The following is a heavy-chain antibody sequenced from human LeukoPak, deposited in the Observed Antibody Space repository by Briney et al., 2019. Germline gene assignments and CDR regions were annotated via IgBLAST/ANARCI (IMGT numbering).Heavy chain of an antibody. CDR2: IYHSGST. CDR1: GGSISSYY. D-gene: IGHD3-10*01. Sequence: NPSETLSLTCTVSGGSISSYYWSWIRQPPGKGLEWIGSIYHSGSTFYNPSLKSRVTISVDTSKNQFSLKLSSVTAADTAVYYCARDQDYYGSGSYGPDYWGQGTLVTVSS. V-gene: IGHV4-59*12. CDR3: ARDQDYYGSGSYGPDY. J-gene: IGHJ4*02.